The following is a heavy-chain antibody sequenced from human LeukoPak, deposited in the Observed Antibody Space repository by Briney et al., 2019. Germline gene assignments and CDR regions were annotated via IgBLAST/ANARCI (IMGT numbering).Heavy chain of an antibody. CDR3: ARDHGTGWPFDY. CDR1: GFTVSSYS. CDR2: IYSGGST. V-gene: IGHV3-66*01. J-gene: IGHJ4*02. Sequence: PGGSLRLSCAASGFTVSSYSMSWVRQAPGKGLEWVSIIYSGGSTYYADSVKGRFTISRDNSKNTLYLQMNSLRAEDTAVYYCARDHGTGWPFDYWGQETLVTVSS. D-gene: IGHD6-19*01.